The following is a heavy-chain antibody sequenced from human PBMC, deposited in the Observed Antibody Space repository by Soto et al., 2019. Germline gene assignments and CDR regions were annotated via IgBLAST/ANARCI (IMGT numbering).Heavy chain of an antibody. CDR1: GGTFSTYA. CDR2: IIPIFGTT. J-gene: IGHJ5*02. D-gene: IGHD5-18*01. CDR3: AKKRGYSNGFENWFDP. V-gene: IGHV1-69*01. Sequence: QVQLVQSGAEVKKPGSSVKVSCKAFGGTFSTYAISWVRQAPGQGLEWMGGIIPIFGTTNYAQKFQGRVEITADESTSTAYMELSSLRSEDTALYYCAKKRGYSNGFENWFDPWGQGTLVTVSS.